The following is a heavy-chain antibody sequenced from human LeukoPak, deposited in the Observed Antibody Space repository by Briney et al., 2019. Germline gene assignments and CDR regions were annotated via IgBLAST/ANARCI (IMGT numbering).Heavy chain of an antibody. D-gene: IGHD3/OR15-3a*01. J-gene: IGHJ3*02. CDR3: ARMDGDAFDI. V-gene: IGHV3-30*03. CDR2: ISYDGSNK. Sequence: PGRSLRLSCAASGFTFSSYGMHWVRQAPGKGLEWVAVISYDGSNKYYADSVKGRFTISRDNSKNTLYLQMNSLRAEDTAVYYCARMDGDAFDIWGQGTMVTVSS. CDR1: GFTFSSYG.